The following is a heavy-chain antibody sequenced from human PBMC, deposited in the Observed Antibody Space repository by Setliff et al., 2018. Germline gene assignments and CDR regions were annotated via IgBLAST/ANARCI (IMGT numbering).Heavy chain of an antibody. V-gene: IGHV4-4*08. CDR2: IYSSGST. CDR1: GGSISGDY. J-gene: IGHJ2*01. D-gene: IGHD3-16*02. Sequence: SETLSLTCTVSGGSISGDYWSWIRQPPGKGLEWIGYIYSSGSTNYNPSLKSRVTISVDTSKNQFSLKLNSVTAADTAVYYCSRGQDSDYIWGSYRYTTGEDCYFDLWGRGTLVTVSS. CDR3: SRGQDSDYIWGSYRYTTGEDCYFDL.